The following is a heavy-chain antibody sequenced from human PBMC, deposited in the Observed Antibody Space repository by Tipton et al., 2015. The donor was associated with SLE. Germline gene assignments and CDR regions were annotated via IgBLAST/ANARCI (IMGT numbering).Heavy chain of an antibody. J-gene: IGHJ6*02. Sequence: TLSLTCTVSGGSISSYYWSWIRQPPGKGLEWIGYIYYSGSTNYNPSLKSRVTISVDTSKNQFSLKLSSVTAADTAVYYCARGQHVRVVFSMDVWGQGTTVTVSS. CDR2: IYYSGST. CDR3: ARGQHVRVVFSMDV. V-gene: IGHV4-59*12. D-gene: IGHD2-15*01. CDR1: GGSISSYY.